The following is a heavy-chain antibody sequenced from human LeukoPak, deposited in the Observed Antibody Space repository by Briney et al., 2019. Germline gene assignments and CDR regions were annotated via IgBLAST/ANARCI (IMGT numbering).Heavy chain of an antibody. J-gene: IGHJ4*02. CDR2: ISGSGGTT. CDR3: AKDRSGSYCGGDCYLPY. D-gene: IGHD2-21*02. V-gene: IGHV3-23*01. Sequence: GGSLRLSCVVSGFTFSNYAMSWVRHVPGKGLEWVSDISGSGGTTHYADSVKGRFTISRDNSKNTLYLQMNSLRAEDTAIYYRAKDRSGSYCGGDCYLPYWGQGTLVTVSS. CDR1: GFTFSNYA.